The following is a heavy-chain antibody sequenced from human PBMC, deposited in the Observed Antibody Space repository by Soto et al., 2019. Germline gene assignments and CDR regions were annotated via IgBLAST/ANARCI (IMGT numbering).Heavy chain of an antibody. CDR2: TSYDGRNK. CDR3: ARPLGYDSSAYGYYYDMDV. Sequence: QVQVVESGGGVVQPGRSLRLSCAASGFTFSSYAMHWVRQAPGKGLEWVAVTSYDGRNKYYADSVKGRFTISRDNSKNTVYLQMNSLRAEDTDVYYCARPLGYDSSAYGYYYDMDVWGQGTTVTVSS. J-gene: IGHJ6*02. V-gene: IGHV3-30*04. D-gene: IGHD3-22*01. CDR1: GFTFSSYA.